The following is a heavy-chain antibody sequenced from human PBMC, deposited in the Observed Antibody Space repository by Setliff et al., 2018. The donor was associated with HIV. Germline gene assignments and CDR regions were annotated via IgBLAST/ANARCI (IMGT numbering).Heavy chain of an antibody. CDR1: GYTFSSYV. CDR3: ATQRDIVMVPGQGGFDI. CDR2: ISVYNGNT. V-gene: IGHV1-18*01. J-gene: IGHJ3*02. D-gene: IGHD2-2*01. Sequence: VASVKVSCKASGYTFSSYVINWVRQAPGQGLEWMGRISVYNGNTIYAQKLQGRVIMTTDTSTSTAYMELRSLRSDDTAMYYCATQRDIVMVPGQGGFDIWAQGTMVTVSS.